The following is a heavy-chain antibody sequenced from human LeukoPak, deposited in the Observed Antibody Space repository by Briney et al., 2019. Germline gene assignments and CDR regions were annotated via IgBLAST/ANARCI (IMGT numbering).Heavy chain of an antibody. V-gene: IGHV3-23*01. D-gene: IGHD3-10*01. CDR3: AKDPSGSGSFDY. Sequence: GGSLRLSCAAPGFTFSSYAMSWLRQAPGKGLEWVSAISGSGGSTYYADSVKGRFTISRDNSKNRLYLQMNSLRAEDTAVYYCAKDPSGSGSFDYWGQGTLVTVSS. CDR1: GFTFSSYA. J-gene: IGHJ4*02. CDR2: ISGSGGST.